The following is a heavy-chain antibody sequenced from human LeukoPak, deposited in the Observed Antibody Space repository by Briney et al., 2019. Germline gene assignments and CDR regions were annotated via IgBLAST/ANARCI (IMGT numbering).Heavy chain of an antibody. CDR1: GFTVSDSY. V-gene: IGHV3-53*01. CDR3: ARGGLGPTLHC. D-gene: IGHD1-26*01. CDR2: IYSGGNT. J-gene: IGHJ4*02. Sequence: PGGSLRLSCAVSGFTVSDSYMSWVRQAPGKGLEWVSVIYSGGNTYYADSVKGRFTISRDNSKNTLHLQMNSLRAEDTAVYYCARGGLGPTLHCWGQGTLVTVSS.